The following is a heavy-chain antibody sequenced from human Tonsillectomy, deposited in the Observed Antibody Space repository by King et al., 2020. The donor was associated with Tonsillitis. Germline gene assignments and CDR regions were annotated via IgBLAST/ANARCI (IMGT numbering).Heavy chain of an antibody. CDR2: ISGSGGST. V-gene: IGHV3-23*04. J-gene: IGHJ6*02. Sequence: VQLVESGGGLVQPGGSLRLSCAASGFTFSSYAMSWVRQAPGKGLEWVSGISGSGGSTYYADSVKGRLTISRDNSKNTLYLQLNSLRSEDTAVYYCAKDAYADDGNYSYYGMDVWGQGAPVTVSS. D-gene: IGHD2-21*01. CDR3: AKDAYADDGNYSYYGMDV. CDR1: GFTFSSYA.